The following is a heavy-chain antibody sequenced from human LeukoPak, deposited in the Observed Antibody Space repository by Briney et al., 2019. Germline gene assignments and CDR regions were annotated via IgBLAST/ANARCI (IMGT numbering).Heavy chain of an antibody. V-gene: IGHV4-39*01. J-gene: IGHJ4*02. CDR1: GGSISSSSYY. Sequence: SETLSLTCTVSGGSISSSSYYWGWVRQPPGKGLEWIGSIYYSGTTYYNPSLKSRVTISVDTSKNQFSLKLTSVTAADTAVYFCATHDRGAYVVRYWGQGTLVPVSS. D-gene: IGHD5-12*01. CDR3: ATHDRGAYVVRY. CDR2: IYYSGTT.